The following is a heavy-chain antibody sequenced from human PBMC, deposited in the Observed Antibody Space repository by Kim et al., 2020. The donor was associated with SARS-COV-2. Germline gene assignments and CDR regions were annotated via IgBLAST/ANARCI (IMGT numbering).Heavy chain of an antibody. J-gene: IGHJ4*02. V-gene: IGHV3-15*01. CDR3: TTDATPTLSNYFDY. Sequence: GGSLRLSCAASGFTFSNTWMTWVRQAPGKGLEWVGRIKNKAQGATTDYAAPVKGRFTISRDDSENTLYLQMNSLKIEDTAVYYCTTDATPTLSNYFDYWGQGTLVTVSP. D-gene: IGHD2-15*01. CDR2: IKNKAQGATT. CDR1: GFTFSNTW.